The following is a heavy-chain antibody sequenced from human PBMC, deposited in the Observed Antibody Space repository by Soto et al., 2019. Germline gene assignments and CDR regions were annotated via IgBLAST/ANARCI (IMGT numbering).Heavy chain of an antibody. CDR1: GYTFTSYD. D-gene: IGHD2-2*01. Sequence: QVQLVQSGAEVKKPGASVKVSCKASGYTFTSYDINWVRQATGQGLEWMGWMNPNSGNTGYAQKFQGRVTMTRNTSISTAYMELSSLRSEDTAVYYWARVFESGYCSSTSCYDDYWGQGTLVTVSS. CDR2: MNPNSGNT. CDR3: ARVFESGYCSSTSCYDDY. J-gene: IGHJ4*02. V-gene: IGHV1-8*01.